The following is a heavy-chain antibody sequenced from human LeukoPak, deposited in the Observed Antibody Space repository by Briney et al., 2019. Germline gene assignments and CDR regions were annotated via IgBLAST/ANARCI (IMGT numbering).Heavy chain of an antibody. CDR3: AKDHYDGSGFPFDC. Sequence: GGSLRLSCAASGLTFSTYAMSWVHQAPGKGLEWVSGISGTGVNTYYADSVRGRFTVSRDNSKNTLYLQMNSLRVEDTAVYYCAKDHYDGSGFPFDCWGQGALVTVSS. D-gene: IGHD3-22*01. J-gene: IGHJ4*02. V-gene: IGHV3-23*01. CDR1: GLTFSTYA. CDR2: ISGTGVNT.